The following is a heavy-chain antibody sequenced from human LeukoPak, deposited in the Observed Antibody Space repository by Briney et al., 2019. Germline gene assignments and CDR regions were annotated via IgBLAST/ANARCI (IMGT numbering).Heavy chain of an antibody. CDR1: GFTFSSYN. CDR2: TSKDGDIT. J-gene: IGHJ4*02. Sequence: GGSLRLSCAASGFTFSSYNMNWVRQAPGKGLEWVAVTSKDGDITIYEESVKGRFAISRDNSRNTLNLQMNSLREDDTAVYFCARDIILGTPDYLDYWGRGTLVTVSS. D-gene: IGHD3/OR15-3a*01. CDR3: ARDIILGTPDYLDY. V-gene: IGHV3-30*09.